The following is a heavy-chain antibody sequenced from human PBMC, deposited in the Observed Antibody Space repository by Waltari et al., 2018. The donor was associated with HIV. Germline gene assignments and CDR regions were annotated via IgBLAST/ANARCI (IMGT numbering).Heavy chain of an antibody. CDR1: GFTFTTCA. CDR2: ISGGGDST. CDR3: AKLASGWYGY. V-gene: IGHV3-23*01. D-gene: IGHD6-19*01. J-gene: IGHJ4*02. Sequence: EVQLLESGGGLVRPGGSLRLSCAASGFTFTTCAMTWVRQAPGKGVGWVSAISGGGDSTYYADSVKGRFTISRDNSKNTLYLQMNSLRAEDTAVYFCAKLASGWYGYWGQGTLVTVSS.